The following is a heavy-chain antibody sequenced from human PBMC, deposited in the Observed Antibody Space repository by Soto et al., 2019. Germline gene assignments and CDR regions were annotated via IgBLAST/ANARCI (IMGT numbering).Heavy chain of an antibody. J-gene: IGHJ5*02. D-gene: IGHD6-13*01. CDR3: ARDRAAANRLRGNWFDP. CDR2: TYYRSKWYN. V-gene: IGHV6-1*01. Sequence: SQTLSLTCAISGDSVSSNSAAWNWIRHSPSRGLEWLGRTYYRSKWYNDYAVSVKSRITINPDTSKNQFSLQLNSVTPEDTAVYYCARDRAAANRLRGNWFDPWGQGTLVTVSS. CDR1: GDSVSSNSAA.